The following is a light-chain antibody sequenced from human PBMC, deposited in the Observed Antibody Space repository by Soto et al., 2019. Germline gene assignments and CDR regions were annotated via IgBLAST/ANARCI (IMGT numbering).Light chain of an antibody. CDR3: AAWDDSLTGPV. Sequence: QSALTQPPSASGTPGQRATISCSGSSSNIGGNSVNWYQQVPGTAPKLLIYSNNQRPSGVPDRFSGSKSGTSASLAISGLQSEDEADYYCAAWDDSLTGPVFGGGTQLTVL. J-gene: IGLJ7*01. V-gene: IGLV1-44*01. CDR1: SSNIGGNS. CDR2: SNN.